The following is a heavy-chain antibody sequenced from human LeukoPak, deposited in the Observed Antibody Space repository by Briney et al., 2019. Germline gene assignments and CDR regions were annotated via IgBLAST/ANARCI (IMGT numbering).Heavy chain of an antibody. J-gene: IGHJ4*02. D-gene: IGHD3-3*01. Sequence: GGSLRLSCAASGFTFSTYWMHWVRQAPGKGLVWVSLIKTDGSSTTYADSVKGRFTVSRDNAKNTLYLQMNRLRDEDTAVYYCARGYYTIGDYWGQGTLVTVSS. CDR3: ARGYYTIGDY. CDR1: GFTFSTYW. V-gene: IGHV3-74*01. CDR2: IKTDGSST.